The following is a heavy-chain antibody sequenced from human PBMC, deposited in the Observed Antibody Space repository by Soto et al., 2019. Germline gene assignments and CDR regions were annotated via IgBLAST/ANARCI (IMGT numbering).Heavy chain of an antibody. D-gene: IGHD3-22*01. J-gene: IGHJ4*02. CDR3: AADLGSSGSRRYYFDY. CDR1: GFTFTSSA. V-gene: IGHV1-58*01. Sequence: SVKVSCKASGFTFTSSAVQWVRQARGQRLEWIGWIVVGSGNTNYAQKFQERVTITRDMSTSTAYMELSSLRSEDTAVYYCAADLGSSGSRRYYFDYWGQGTLVTVSS. CDR2: IVVGSGNT.